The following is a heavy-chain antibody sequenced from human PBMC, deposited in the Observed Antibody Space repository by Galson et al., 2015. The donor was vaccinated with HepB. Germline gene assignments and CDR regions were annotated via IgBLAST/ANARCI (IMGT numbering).Heavy chain of an antibody. J-gene: IGHJ4*02. CDR3: ARVRERGRIAARPDY. CDR1: GGSFSGYY. V-gene: IGHV4-34*01. CDR2: INHSGST. Sequence: ETLSLTCAVYGGSFSGYYWSWIRQPPGKGLEWIGEINHSGSTNYNPSLKSRVTISVDTSKNQFSLKLSSVTAADTAVYYCARVRERGRIAARPDYWGQGTLVTVSS. D-gene: IGHD6-6*01.